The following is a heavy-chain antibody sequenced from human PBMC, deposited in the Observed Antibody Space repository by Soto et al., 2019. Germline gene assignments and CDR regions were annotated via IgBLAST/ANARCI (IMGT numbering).Heavy chain of an antibody. CDR2: IIPIFGTA. Sequence: QVQLVQSGAEVKKPGSSVKVSCKASGGTFSSYAISWVRQAPGQGLEWMGGIIPIFGTANYAQKFQGRVTITADESTSTGYMELSSLRSEDTAVYYCARASLPPVVVPAASPGAFDIWGQGTMVTVSS. CDR3: ARASLPPVVVPAASPGAFDI. D-gene: IGHD2-2*01. V-gene: IGHV1-69*01. CDR1: GGTFSSYA. J-gene: IGHJ3*02.